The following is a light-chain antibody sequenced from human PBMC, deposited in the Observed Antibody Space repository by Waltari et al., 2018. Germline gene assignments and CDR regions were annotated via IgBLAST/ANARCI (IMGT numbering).Light chain of an antibody. V-gene: IGLV2-8*01. Sequence: QSALTQPPSASGSPGQSVTISCTGTSSDVGSYTSVSWFQQHPGKAPKLMIYEVSKRPSGVPDRFSGAQSGNPASLTVSGLQAEDEADYYCSSRGGSNNLVFGGGTKLTVL. CDR1: SSDVGSYTS. CDR3: SSRGGSNNLV. CDR2: EVS. J-gene: IGLJ3*02.